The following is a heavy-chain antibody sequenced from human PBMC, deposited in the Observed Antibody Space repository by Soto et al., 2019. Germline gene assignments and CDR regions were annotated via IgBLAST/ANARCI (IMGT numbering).Heavy chain of an antibody. J-gene: IGHJ4*02. CDR3: ASQKYGDYDY. D-gene: IGHD4-17*01. CDR2: IYYSGST. V-gene: IGHV4-31*02. Sequence: IRQHPGKGLEWIGYIYYSGSTYYNPSLKSRVTISVDTSKNQFSLKLSSVTAADTAVYYCASQKYGDYDYWGQGTLVTGSS.